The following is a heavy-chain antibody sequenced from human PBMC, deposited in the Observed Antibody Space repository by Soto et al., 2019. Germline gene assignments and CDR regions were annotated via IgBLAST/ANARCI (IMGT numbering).Heavy chain of an antibody. V-gene: IGHV4-39*01. Sequence: QLQLQESGPGLVKPSETLSLTCTVSGGSISSSSYDWGWIRQPPGKGLEWIGNIYNTGGIYYNPSLKSRVTTSVDTSKNQFSLKLTSVTAADTAVYYCARLAAADWQWFDPWGQGTLVTVSS. CDR1: GGSISSSSYD. CDR3: ARLAAADWQWFDP. CDR2: IYNTGGI. J-gene: IGHJ5*02. D-gene: IGHD3-9*01.